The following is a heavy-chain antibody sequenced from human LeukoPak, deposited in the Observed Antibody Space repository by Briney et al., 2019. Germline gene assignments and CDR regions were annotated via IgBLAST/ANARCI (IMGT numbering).Heavy chain of an antibody. CDR3: AREDYYDSSGYYDY. D-gene: IGHD3-22*01. CDR1: GGSISSSSYY. J-gene: IGHJ4*02. CDR2: IYYSGST. Sequence: SETLSLTCTVSGGSISSSSYYWGWIRQPPGKGLEWIGSIYYSGSTYYNPSLKSRVTISVDTSKNQFSLKLSSVTAADTAVYYCAREDYYDSSGYYDYWGQGTLVTVSS. V-gene: IGHV4-39*07.